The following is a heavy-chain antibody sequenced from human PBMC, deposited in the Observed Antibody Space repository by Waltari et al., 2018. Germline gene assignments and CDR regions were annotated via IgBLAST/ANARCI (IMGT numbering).Heavy chain of an antibody. CDR2: FYSGVA. D-gene: IGHD3-22*01. CDR3: ARDFYYDSHDH. J-gene: IGHJ4*02. V-gene: IGHV4-4*07. CDR1: GVSIGSYF. Sequence: KPSETLSLTCTVSGVSIGSYFWSWIRQPAGKGLEWIGRFYSGVADYNPSLKSRVSMSLDTSKNQFSLRLSSVTAADTAVYYCARDFYYDSHDHWGQGILVTVSS.